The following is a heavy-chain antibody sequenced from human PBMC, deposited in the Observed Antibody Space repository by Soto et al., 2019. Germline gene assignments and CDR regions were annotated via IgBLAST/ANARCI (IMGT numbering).Heavy chain of an antibody. CDR1: GFSFSSYA. D-gene: IGHD3-22*01. V-gene: IGHV3-30*04. Sequence: QVQLVESGGGVVQPGRSLRLSCAASGFSFSSYAMHWVRQAPGKGLECVATISSDGRNKYYADSLKGRFTISRDNSKNTLYLQMNSLETEDTAMYYCVRDSNYYDLSTRYFQHWGPGTLVTVPS. CDR2: ISSDGRNK. J-gene: IGHJ1*01. CDR3: VRDSNYYDLSTRYFQH.